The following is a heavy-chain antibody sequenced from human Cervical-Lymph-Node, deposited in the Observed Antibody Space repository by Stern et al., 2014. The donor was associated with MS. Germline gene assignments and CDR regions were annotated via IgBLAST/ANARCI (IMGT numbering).Heavy chain of an antibody. V-gene: IGHV3-74*01. CDR2: IKSDGSNT. CDR1: GFTFSNYW. Sequence: VQLVESGGDLVQPGGSLRLSCAASGFTFSNYWMYWVRQVPGKGLVWVSRIKSDGSNTNYADSEKGRVTISRTKAKNTLDLQMHSLRTEDTAVYYCSRDHLPEPVYYHYGMDVWGQGTTVTVSS. CDR3: SRDHLPEPVYYHYGMDV. J-gene: IGHJ6*02.